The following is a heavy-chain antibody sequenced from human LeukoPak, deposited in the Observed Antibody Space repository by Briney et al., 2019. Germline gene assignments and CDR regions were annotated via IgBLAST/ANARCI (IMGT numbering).Heavy chain of an antibody. D-gene: IGHD3-10*01. J-gene: IGHJ4*02. CDR3: ARGGSLLWFGEYYY. Sequence: PSETLSLTCTVSGNSISSRSYYWGWIRQPPGKGLEWIGSIYYSGSTYYNPSLKSRVTISVDTSKNQFSLKLSSVTAADTAVYHCARGGSLLWFGEYYYWGQGTLVTVSS. V-gene: IGHV4-39*07. CDR1: GNSISSRSYY. CDR2: IYYSGST.